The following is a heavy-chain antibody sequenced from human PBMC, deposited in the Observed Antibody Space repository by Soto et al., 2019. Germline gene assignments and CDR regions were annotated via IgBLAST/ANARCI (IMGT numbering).Heavy chain of an antibody. J-gene: IGHJ4*02. Sequence: EVQLLESGGGLVQPGGSLRLSCAASGLTFSSYAISWVRQAPGKGLEWVSVISGSGGSTYYADSVKGRFTISRDNSKNTLYLQMNSLRAEDTAVYYCAKRGSGSQFDYWGQGTLVTVSS. CDR1: GLTFSSYA. D-gene: IGHD1-26*01. V-gene: IGHV3-23*01. CDR3: AKRGSGSQFDY. CDR2: ISGSGGST.